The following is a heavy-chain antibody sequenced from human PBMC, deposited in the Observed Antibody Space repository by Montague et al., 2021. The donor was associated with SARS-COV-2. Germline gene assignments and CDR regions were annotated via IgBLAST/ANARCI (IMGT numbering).Heavy chain of an antibody. J-gene: IGHJ6*02. V-gene: IGHV4-39*01. CDR1: GGSISSSTYY. D-gene: IGHD4-17*01. CDR2: IYYRGST. CDR3: ASVPTVTTYYYYYYGMDV. Sequence: SETLSLTCTVSGGSISSSTYYWAWIRQPPGKGLEWIGSIYYRGSTFYNPSLKSRVFISVDTSKKQLSLTLTSVTAADTAVYYCASVPTVTTYYYYYYGMDVWGQGTTVTVSS.